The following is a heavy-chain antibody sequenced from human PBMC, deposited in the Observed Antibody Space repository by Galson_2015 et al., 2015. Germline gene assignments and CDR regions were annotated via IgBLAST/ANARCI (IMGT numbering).Heavy chain of an antibody. Sequence: SVKVSCKAPGGTFSSYAISWVRQAPGQGLEWMGGIIPIFGTANYAQKFQGRVTITADESTSTAYMELSSLRSEDTAVYYCATRTPIAARHFDYWGQGTLVTVSS. CDR1: GGTFSSYA. V-gene: IGHV1-69*13. CDR3: ATRTPIAARHFDY. J-gene: IGHJ4*02. CDR2: IIPIFGTA. D-gene: IGHD6-13*01.